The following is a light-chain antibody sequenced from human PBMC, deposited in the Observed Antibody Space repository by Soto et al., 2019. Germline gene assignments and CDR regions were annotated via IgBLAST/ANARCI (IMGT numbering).Light chain of an antibody. CDR1: NTDVGGYNY. V-gene: IGLV2-14*01. CDR3: SSYSSSSALDVI. Sequence: QSALAQPASVSGSPGQSITISCAGTNTDVGGYNYVSWYQQYPGKSPKLIIYEATYRPSGVSNRFSGSKSGNTASLTISGLQAEDEADYYCSSYSSSSALDVIFGGGTKLTVL. CDR2: EAT. J-gene: IGLJ2*01.